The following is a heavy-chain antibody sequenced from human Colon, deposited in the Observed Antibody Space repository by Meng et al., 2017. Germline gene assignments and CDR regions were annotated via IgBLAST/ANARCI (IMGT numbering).Heavy chain of an antibody. CDR1: DGSISSYY. J-gene: IGHJ3*02. CDR3: AREMATGAFDI. CDR2: MYYSVST. Sequence: SETLSLTCTVSDGSISSYYWSWNRQSPGKVMEWIGYMYYSVSTKYNPSLKSRGTISVDTSKNQFSLKLRAVTAADTAVYYCAREMATGAFDIWGQGTMVTVSS. V-gene: IGHV4-59*01. D-gene: IGHD5-24*01.